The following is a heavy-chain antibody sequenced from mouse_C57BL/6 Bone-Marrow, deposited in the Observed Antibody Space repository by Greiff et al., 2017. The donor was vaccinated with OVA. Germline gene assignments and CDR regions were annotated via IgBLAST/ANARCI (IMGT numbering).Heavy chain of an antibody. CDR1: GYTFTSYW. Sequence: QVQLQQSGAELVKPGASVKLSCKASGYTFTSYWMHWVKQRPGQGLEWIGMIHPNSGSTNYNEKFKSKATLTVDKSSSTAYMQLSSLTSEDSAVYYCARGRLRRWFAYWGKGTLVTVSA. CDR2: IHPNSGST. V-gene: IGHV1-64*01. CDR3: ARGRLRRWFAY. J-gene: IGHJ3*01. D-gene: IGHD2-4*01.